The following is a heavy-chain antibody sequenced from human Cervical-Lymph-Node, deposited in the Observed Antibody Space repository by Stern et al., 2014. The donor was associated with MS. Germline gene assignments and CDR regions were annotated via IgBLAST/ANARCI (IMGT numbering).Heavy chain of an antibody. CDR3: AAEPMYYSESVGAFDI. V-gene: IGHV1-58*01. CDR2: VDVGSSNT. CDR1: GFTFSSSA. Sequence: QLEESGPELVKPGPSVTVSCTASGFTFSSSAVQWVRQPQGPGLEWVGRVDVGSSNTNYAQKFQERVTITRYMSTSTAYMELSSLGSEDTAVYYCAAEPMYYSESVGAFDIWGQGTMVTVPS. D-gene: IGHD3-22*01. J-gene: IGHJ3*02.